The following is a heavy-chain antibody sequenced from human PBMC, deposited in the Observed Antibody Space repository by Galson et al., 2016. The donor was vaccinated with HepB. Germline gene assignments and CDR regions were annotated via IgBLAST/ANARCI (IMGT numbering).Heavy chain of an antibody. J-gene: IGHJ4*02. V-gene: IGHV3-30*18. CDR3: AKRHEYCPPVGCSVDY. D-gene: IGHD2/OR15-2a*01. CDR2: DSMDGRRK. Sequence: SLRLSCAASEFSFCYYGMHWVRQAPGKGLEWVAADSMDGRRKFYSDSVKGRFTISRDNSNNMLFLQMDSLRPDDTAVYYCAKRHEYCPPVGCSVDYWGQGTLVSVSS. CDR1: EFSFCYYG.